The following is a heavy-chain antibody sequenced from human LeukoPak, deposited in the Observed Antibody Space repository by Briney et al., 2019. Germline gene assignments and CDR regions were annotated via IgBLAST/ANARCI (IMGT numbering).Heavy chain of an antibody. CDR3: ARDGPGIAVAGSYYYGMDV. J-gene: IGHJ6*02. CDR2: IWYDGSNK. D-gene: IGHD6-19*01. CDR1: GFTFSSYG. Sequence: GGSLRLSCAASGFTFSSYGMHWVRQAPGKGLEWVAVIWYDGSNKYYADSVKGRFTISRDNSKNTLYLQMNSLRAEDTAVYYCARDGPGIAVAGSYYYGMDVWGQGTTVTVSS. V-gene: IGHV3-33*01.